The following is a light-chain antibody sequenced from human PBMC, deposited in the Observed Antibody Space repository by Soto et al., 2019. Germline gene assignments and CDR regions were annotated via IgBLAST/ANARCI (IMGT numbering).Light chain of an antibody. CDR3: SSYISISTYV. CDR1: SSDVGGYNY. V-gene: IGLV2-14*01. J-gene: IGLJ1*01. CDR2: EVS. Sequence: QSVLTQPASVSGSPGQSITISCTGTSSDVGGYNYVSWYQHHPGKAPRLMIYEVSNRPSGVSDRFSGSKSGNTASLTISGLLAEDEAAYYCSSYISISTYVFGTGTKVTVL.